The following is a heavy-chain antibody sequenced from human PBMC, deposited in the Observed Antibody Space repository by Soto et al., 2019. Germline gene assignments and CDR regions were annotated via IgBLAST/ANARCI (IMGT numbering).Heavy chain of an antibody. Sequence: QLQLQESGPGLVKPSETLSLTCTVSGDSISTSNYYWGWIRQPPGEGLEWIGHIFYSGGTYYNPSLKSRVTISVDTSKNQCSLELCSITAADTAVYFCARRGGGDYLFDSWGQGMLLTVSS. CDR3: ARRGGGDYLFDS. CDR2: IFYSGGT. V-gene: IGHV4-39*01. CDR1: GDSISTSNYY. J-gene: IGHJ4*02. D-gene: IGHD4-17*01.